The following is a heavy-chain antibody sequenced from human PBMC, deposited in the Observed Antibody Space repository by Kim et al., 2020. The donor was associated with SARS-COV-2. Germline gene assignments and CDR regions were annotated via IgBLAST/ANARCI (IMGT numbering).Heavy chain of an antibody. Sequence: ASVKVSCKASGYTFTSYAMHWVRQAPGQRLEWMGWINTGNGNTNYAQMFQGRVTITRDTSASTAYMELSSLRSEDTAVYYCARGYCDSTSCYPMAFDFWG. CDR1: GYTFTSYA. D-gene: IGHD2-2*01. V-gene: IGHV1-3*04. CDR3: ARGYCDSTSCYPMAFDF. CDR2: INTGNGNT. J-gene: IGHJ3*01.